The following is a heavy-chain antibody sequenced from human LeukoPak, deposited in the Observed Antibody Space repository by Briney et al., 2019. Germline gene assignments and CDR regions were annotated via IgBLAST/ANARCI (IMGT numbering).Heavy chain of an antibody. CDR1: GFTFSYHW. V-gene: IGHV3-7*01. D-gene: IGHD3-22*01. Sequence: AGGSLTLSCAASGFTFSYHWMTWVRQAPGKGLEWVANIKNDGTVKNYVDSVKGRFTISRDNAKNSLYLQMNSLRAEDTAVYYCAREEGGYPAFDIWGQGTMVTVSS. CDR3: AREEGGYPAFDI. J-gene: IGHJ3*02. CDR2: IKNDGTVK.